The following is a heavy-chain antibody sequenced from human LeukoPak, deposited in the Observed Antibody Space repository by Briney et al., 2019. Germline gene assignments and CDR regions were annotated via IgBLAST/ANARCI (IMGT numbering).Heavy chain of an antibody. Sequence: GGSLRLSCAASGFIFSSYDMSWVRQAPGKGLEWVLALSGSGGTTYADSVKGRFTISRDNSKNTLYLQMNSLRAEDTAVYYCAKVTGYWYFDPWGRGTLVTVSS. D-gene: IGHD3-9*01. CDR1: GFIFSSYD. V-gene: IGHV3-23*01. J-gene: IGHJ2*01. CDR2: LSGSGGTT. CDR3: AKVTGYWYFDP.